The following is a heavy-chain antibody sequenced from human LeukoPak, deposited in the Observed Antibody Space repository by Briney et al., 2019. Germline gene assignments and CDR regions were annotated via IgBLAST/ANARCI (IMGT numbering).Heavy chain of an antibody. CDR3: ARGAVAGTNWYFDY. CDR2: IRNKVRDYTT. D-gene: IGHD6-19*01. Sequence: GWSLTLSRAASGFIFSDHYMDWVRPAPGRGLEGVARIRNKVRDYTTEYAPSVQGRFTITSDDSSNSLYLQMSSLKTEDTAVYFCARGAVAGTNWYFDYWGQGTLVAVSS. V-gene: IGHV3-72*01. CDR1: GFIFSDHY. J-gene: IGHJ4*02.